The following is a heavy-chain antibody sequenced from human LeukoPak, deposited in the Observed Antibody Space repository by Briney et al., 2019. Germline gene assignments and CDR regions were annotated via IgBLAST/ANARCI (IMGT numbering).Heavy chain of an antibody. CDR2: ISSSGSTI. CDR3: AKEVHDSSGYTADY. V-gene: IGHV3-11*01. Sequence: GGSLRLSCAASGFTFSDYYMSWIRQAPGKGLEWVSYISSSGSTIYYADSVKGRFTISRDNSKNTLYLQMNSLRAEDTAVYYCAKEVHDSSGYTADYWGQGTLVTVSS. D-gene: IGHD3-22*01. J-gene: IGHJ4*01. CDR1: GFTFSDYY.